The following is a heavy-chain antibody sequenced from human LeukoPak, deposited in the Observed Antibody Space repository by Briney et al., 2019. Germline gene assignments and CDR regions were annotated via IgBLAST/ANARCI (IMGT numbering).Heavy chain of an antibody. CDR3: ATYRLVENRFDP. J-gene: IGHJ5*02. CDR1: GYTFTGQY. CDR2: IDPNGGGT. V-gene: IGHV1-2*02. Sequence: ASVKVSCKASGYTFTGQYMHWVRQAPGQGLEWMGWIDPNGGGTNFAQEFQGRVTLTVDTSISTAYMELSRLRSDDTAVYYCATYRLVENRFDPWGQGTLVTVSS. D-gene: IGHD2-15*01.